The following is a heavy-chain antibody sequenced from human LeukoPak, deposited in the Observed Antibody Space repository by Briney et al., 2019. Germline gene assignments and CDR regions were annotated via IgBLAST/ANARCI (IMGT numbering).Heavy chain of an antibody. V-gene: IGHV3-30*18. CDR2: ISYDGSNK. CDR3: AKDSIWGTGKLVPSYYFDY. Sequence: GRSLRLSCAASGFTFSSYGMHWVRQAPGKGLEWVAVISYDGSNKYYADSVKGRFTISRDNSKNTLYLQMNSLRAEDTAVYYCAKDSIWGTGKLVPSYYFDYWGQGTLVTVSS. D-gene: IGHD6-6*01. CDR1: GFTFSSYG. J-gene: IGHJ4*02.